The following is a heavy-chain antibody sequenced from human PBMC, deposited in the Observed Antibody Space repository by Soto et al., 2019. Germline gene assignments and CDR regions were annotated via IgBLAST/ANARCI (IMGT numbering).Heavy chain of an antibody. CDR2: IYPGDSDT. V-gene: IGHV5-51*01. D-gene: IGHD4-17*01. J-gene: IGHJ5*02. CDR3: ARHGFYGDYASNYFDP. CDR1: DYSFTNYW. Sequence: GESLKISCKASDYSFTNYWIVWVRQVPGQGLEWMGMIYPGDSDTRYSPSFQGQVTFSADKSINTAYLQWSSLKASDTAMYYCARHGFYGDYASNYFDPWGQGTLVT.